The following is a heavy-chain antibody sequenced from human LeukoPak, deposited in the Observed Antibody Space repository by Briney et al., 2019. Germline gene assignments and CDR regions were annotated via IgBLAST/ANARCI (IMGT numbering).Heavy chain of an antibody. D-gene: IGHD3-22*01. Sequence: PGGSLRLSCAASGFTFSSYAMSWVRQAPGKGLEWVSAISRSDGSTYYADSVKGRFTISRDNSKNTLYLQMNSLRAEDTAVYYCAKVMGYYYDSSGYLYWGQGTLVTVSS. V-gene: IGHV3-23*01. J-gene: IGHJ4*02. CDR3: AKVMGYYYDSSGYLY. CDR2: ISRSDGST. CDR1: GFTFSSYA.